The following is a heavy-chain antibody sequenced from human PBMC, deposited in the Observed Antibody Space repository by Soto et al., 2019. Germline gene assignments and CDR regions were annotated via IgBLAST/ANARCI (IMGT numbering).Heavy chain of an antibody. CDR2: IIPIFGTA. CDR3: ARGTAMEPNWFDP. D-gene: IGHD5-18*01. J-gene: IGHJ5*02. Sequence: ASVKVSCKASGGTFSSYAISWVRQAPGQGLEWMGGIIPIFGTANYAQKFQGRVTITADESTSTAYMELSSLRSEDTAVYYCARGTAMEPNWFDPWGQGTLVTVSS. V-gene: IGHV1-69*13. CDR1: GGTFSSYA.